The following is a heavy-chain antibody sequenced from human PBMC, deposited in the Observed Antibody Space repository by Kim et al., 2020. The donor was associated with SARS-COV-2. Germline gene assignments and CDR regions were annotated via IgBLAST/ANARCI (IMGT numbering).Heavy chain of an antibody. V-gene: IGHV1-69*13. CDR3: ASKIPRGVVVTAKQYYYYGMDV. CDR2: IIPIFGTA. CDR1: GGTFSSYA. D-gene: IGHD2-21*02. J-gene: IGHJ6*02. Sequence: SVKVSCKASGGTFSSYAISWVRQAPGQGLEWMGGIIPIFGTANYAQKFQGRVTITADESTSTAYMELSSLRSEDTAVYYCASKIPRGVVVTAKQYYYYGMDVWGQGTTVTVSS.